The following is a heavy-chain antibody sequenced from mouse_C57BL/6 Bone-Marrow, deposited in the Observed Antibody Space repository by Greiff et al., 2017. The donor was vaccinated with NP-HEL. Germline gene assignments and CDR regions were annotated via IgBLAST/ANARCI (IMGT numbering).Heavy chain of an antibody. J-gene: IGHJ4*01. CDR1: GFTFSDSY. CDR2: SRNKANDYTT. V-gene: IGHV7-1*01. Sequence: EVKLMESGGGLVQSGRSLRLSCATSGFTFSDSYMEWVRQAPGKGLEWIAASRNKANDYTTEYSASVKGRFIVSRDTSQSILYLQMNALRADDTAIYYCARAYDAYYYAMDGWGQGTSVTVSS. D-gene: IGHD2-3*01. CDR3: ARAYDAYYYAMDG.